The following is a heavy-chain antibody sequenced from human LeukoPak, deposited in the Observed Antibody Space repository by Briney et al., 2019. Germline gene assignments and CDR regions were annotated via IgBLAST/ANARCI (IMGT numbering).Heavy chain of an antibody. V-gene: IGHV1-69*05. CDR1: GGTFSSYA. J-gene: IGHJ4*02. CDR2: IIPIFGTA. Sequence: SVKVTCKASGGTFSSYAISWVRQAPGQGLEWMGGIIPIFGTANYAQKFQGRVTITTDESTSTAYMELSSLRSEDTAVYYCARSPRWLQSVFDYWGQGTLVTVSS. D-gene: IGHD5-24*01. CDR3: ARSPRWLQSVFDY.